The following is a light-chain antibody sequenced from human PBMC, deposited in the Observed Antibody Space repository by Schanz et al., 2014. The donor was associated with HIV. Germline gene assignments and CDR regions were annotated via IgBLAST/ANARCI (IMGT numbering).Light chain of an antibody. CDR1: QSISGW. CDR3: QQYSSPPYT. CDR2: RGS. J-gene: IGKJ2*01. Sequence: EIQMTQSPSTLSASVGDRVTITCRASQSISGWLAWYQQKPGKAPKLLIYRGSSLQGGVPSRFSGSGSGTGFTXXXXXLXXXXXATYYCQQYSSPPYTFAPGAKLEIK. V-gene: IGKV1-5*03.